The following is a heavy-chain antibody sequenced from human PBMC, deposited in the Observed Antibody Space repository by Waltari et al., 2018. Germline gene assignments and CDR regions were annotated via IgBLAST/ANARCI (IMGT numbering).Heavy chain of an antibody. CDR2: ITYERRKK. CDR3: ARSGYDLGGGDY. CDR1: GLPFTGYV. J-gene: IGHJ4*02. V-gene: IGHV3-30*03. Sequence: QVQLVESGGGVVQPGRPLRLSVAASGLPFTGYVLHWLLRAAGKGPGKGVKGVTVITYERRKKYYADSVKGRFTIARDNSQNTLYLQMNSLRAEDTAVYYCARSGYDLGGGDYWGQGTLVTVSS. D-gene: IGHD5-12*01.